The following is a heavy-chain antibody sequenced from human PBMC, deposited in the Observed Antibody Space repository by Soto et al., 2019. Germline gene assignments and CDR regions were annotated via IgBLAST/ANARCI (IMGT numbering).Heavy chain of an antibody. Sequence: ASVKVSCKASGYTFTNYGISWVRQAPGQGPEWMGWISGYNGNTNYVQTLQGRVTTTTDTSTSTAYMELRGLTSDDTAVYYCARGGSSWSAEYYQHWGQGTLVTVSS. CDR3: ARGGSSWSAEYYQH. J-gene: IGHJ1*01. CDR1: GYTFTNYG. V-gene: IGHV1-18*01. D-gene: IGHD6-13*01. CDR2: ISGYNGNT.